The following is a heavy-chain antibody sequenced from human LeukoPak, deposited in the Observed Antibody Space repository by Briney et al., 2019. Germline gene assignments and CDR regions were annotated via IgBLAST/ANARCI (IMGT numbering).Heavy chain of an antibody. V-gene: IGHV1-18*01. CDR2: ISAYNGNT. J-gene: IGHJ4*02. Sequence: GASVKVFCKASGYTFTSYGISWVRQAPGQGLEWMGWISAYNGNTNYAQKLQDRVTMTTDRSTSTAYMELRSLRSDDTAVYYCARDQGGSYYPIFAFDYWGQGTLVTVSS. CDR1: GYTFTSYG. CDR3: ARDQGGSYYPIFAFDY. D-gene: IGHD1-26*01.